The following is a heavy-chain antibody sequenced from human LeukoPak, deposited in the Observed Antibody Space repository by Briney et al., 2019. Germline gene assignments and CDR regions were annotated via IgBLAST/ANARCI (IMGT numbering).Heavy chain of an antibody. V-gene: IGHV3-74*01. CDR2: INTDGSRT. CDR1: GFTFSNYW. D-gene: IGHD3-16*02. CDR3: ARGLGGSYPFDC. J-gene: IGHJ4*02. Sequence: GGSLRLSCAASGFTFSNYWMDWVRQAPGKGLVWVSRINTDGSRTTYADSVKGRFTISRDNAKNTLYLQMNSLRAGDTAVYFCARGLGGSYPFDCWGQGALVTVSS.